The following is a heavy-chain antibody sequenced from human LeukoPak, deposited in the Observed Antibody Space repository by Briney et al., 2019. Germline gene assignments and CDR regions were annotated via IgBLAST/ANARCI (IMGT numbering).Heavy chain of an antibody. CDR3: ARDLSLGRQDDGEPFDY. Sequence: ASVKVSCKASGYTFTGFYVHWVRQAPGQGLEWMGWISGYNGNTNYVQKFRGRVTMTTDTSTSTAYMELRSLSSDDTALYYCARDLSLGRQDDGEPFDYWGQGTLVTVSS. V-gene: IGHV1-18*04. D-gene: IGHD4-17*01. CDR1: GYTFTGFY. CDR2: ISGYNGNT. J-gene: IGHJ4*02.